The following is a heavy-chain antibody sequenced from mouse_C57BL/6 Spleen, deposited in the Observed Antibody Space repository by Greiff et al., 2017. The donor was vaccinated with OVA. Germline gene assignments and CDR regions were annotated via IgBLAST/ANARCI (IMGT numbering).Heavy chain of an antibody. D-gene: IGHD3-2*02. V-gene: IGHV1-53*01. CDR2: INPSNGGT. Sequence: VQLQQPGTELVKPGASVKLSCKASGYTFTSYWLHWVKQRPGQGLEWIGNINPSNGGTNYNEKFKSKATLTVDKSSSTAYMQLSSLTSEDSAVYYCARSDSSGPAWFAYWGQGTLVTVSA. CDR1: GYTFTSYW. CDR3: ARSDSSGPAWFAY. J-gene: IGHJ3*01.